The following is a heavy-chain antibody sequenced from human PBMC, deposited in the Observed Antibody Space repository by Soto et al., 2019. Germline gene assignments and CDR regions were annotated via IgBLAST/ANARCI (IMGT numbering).Heavy chain of an antibody. D-gene: IGHD6-6*01. J-gene: IGHJ2*01. Sequence: SETLSLTCAVSGYSISSNHYWDWIRQPPGKGLEWIGSVFHSGSTYYNPSLKSRVTMSVDTSKNQLSLTLTSVTAADTAVYYCAREARTLDWYLDLWGRGTLVTVSS. V-gene: IGHV4-38-2*01. CDR2: VFHSGST. CDR1: GYSISSNHY. CDR3: AREARTLDWYLDL.